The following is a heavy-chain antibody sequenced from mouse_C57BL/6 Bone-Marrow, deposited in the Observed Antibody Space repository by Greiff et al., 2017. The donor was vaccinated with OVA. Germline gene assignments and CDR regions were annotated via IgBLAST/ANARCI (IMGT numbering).Heavy chain of an antibody. CDR1: GYTFTSYG. V-gene: IGHV1-81*01. J-gene: IGHJ2*01. CDR2: IYPRSGNT. Sequence: QVQLQQSGAELARPGASVKLSCKASGYTFTSYGISWVKQRTGQGLEWIGEIYPRSGNTYYNEKFKGKATLTADKSSSTAYMELRSLTSEDSAVYFCAPVVPDDWGQGTTLTVSS. D-gene: IGHD1-1*01. CDR3: APVVPDD.